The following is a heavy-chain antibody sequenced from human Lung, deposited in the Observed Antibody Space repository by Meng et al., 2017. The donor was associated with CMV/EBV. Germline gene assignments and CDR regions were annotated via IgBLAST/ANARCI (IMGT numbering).Heavy chain of an antibody. CDR2: ISAYNGNT. D-gene: IGHD1-26*01. CDR3: ARVEVGITSGDY. V-gene: IGHV1-18*01. J-gene: IGHJ4*02. Sequence: QLVQSGGGVKKAGASVKVACNASGYTFTNYGITWVRQAPGQGLEWMGWISAYNGNTNYAQTLQGRVTMTTDTSTSTAYMELGSLRSDDTAVYYCARVEVGITSGDYWGQGTLVTVSS. CDR1: GYTFTNYG.